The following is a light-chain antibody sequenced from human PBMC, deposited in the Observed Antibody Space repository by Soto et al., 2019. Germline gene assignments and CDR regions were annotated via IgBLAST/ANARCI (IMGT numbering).Light chain of an antibody. CDR2: AAS. CDR3: QQIDNFPRT. V-gene: IGKV1-9*01. CDR1: QGISSY. J-gene: IGKJ1*01. Sequence: DIQLTQSPSFLSASVGDRVTITCRASQGISSYLAWYQQKPGRAPKLLIHAASTLQSGVPSRFSGSGSGTEFTLTISSLQPEDFATYYCQQIDNFPRTFGQGTKVDIK.